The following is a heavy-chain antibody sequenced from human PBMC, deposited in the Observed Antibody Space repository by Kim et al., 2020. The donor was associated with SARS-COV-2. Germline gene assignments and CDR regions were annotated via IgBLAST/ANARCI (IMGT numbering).Heavy chain of an antibody. J-gene: IGHJ6*02. D-gene: IGHD2-2*01. CDR3: ARDGGLEYQLLLRDYYYGMDV. Sequence: GGSLRLSCAASGFTFSSYSMNWVRQAPGKGLEWVSYISSSSSTIYYADSVKGRFTISRDNAKNSLYLQMNSLRDEDTAVYYCARDGGLEYQLLLRDYYYGMDVWGQGTTVTVSS. CDR1: GFTFSSYS. V-gene: IGHV3-48*02. CDR2: ISSSSSTI.